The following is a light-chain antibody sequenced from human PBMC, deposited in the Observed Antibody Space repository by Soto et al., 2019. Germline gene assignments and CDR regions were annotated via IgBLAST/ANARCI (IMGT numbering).Light chain of an antibody. CDR2: DAS. J-gene: IGKJ5*01. CDR1: QSVSSSY. V-gene: IGKV3-11*01. CDR3: QQRSHWPPIT. Sequence: PGERVTLSCRASQSVSSSYLTWYQHRPGQAPRVLIYDASHRATGIPARFRGSGSGTDLTLTISSLEPEDAGIYYCQQRSHWPPITFGQGTRLEIK.